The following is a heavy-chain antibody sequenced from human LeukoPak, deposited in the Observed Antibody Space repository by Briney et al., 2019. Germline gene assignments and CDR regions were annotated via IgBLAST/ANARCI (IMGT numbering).Heavy chain of an antibody. J-gene: IGHJ6*03. CDR2: INHSGST. Sequence: SETPSLTCAVYGGSFSGYYWSWIRQPPGKGLEWIGEINHSGSTNYNPSLKSRVTISVDTSKNQFSLKLSSVTAADTAVYYCARAPALIATAANYYMDVWGKGTTVTVSS. D-gene: IGHD6-13*01. V-gene: IGHV4-34*01. CDR3: ARAPALIATAANYYMDV. CDR1: GGSFSGYY.